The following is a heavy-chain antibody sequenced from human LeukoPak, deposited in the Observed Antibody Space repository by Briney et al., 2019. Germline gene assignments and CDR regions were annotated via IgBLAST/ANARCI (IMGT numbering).Heavy chain of an antibody. CDR1: GYTFSNYD. V-gene: IGHV1-18*01. Sequence: ASVKVSCKASGYTFSNYDITWVRQAPGQGLEWMGWISAYNGNTNYAQKLQGRVTMTTDTSTSTAYMELRSLRSDGTAVYYCARRGYRSGSYYTIDYWGQGTLVTVSS. D-gene: IGHD3-10*01. J-gene: IGHJ4*02. CDR2: ISAYNGNT. CDR3: ARRGYRSGSYYTIDY.